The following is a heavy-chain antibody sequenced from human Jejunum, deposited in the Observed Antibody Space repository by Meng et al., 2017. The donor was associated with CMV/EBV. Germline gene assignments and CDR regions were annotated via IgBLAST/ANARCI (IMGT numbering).Heavy chain of an antibody. V-gene: IGHV1-69*10. D-gene: IGHD1-26*01. CDR1: GGTFSSTV. Sequence: ASGGTFSSTVISWVRQAPGQGLEWMGGIIPFLDITHYSQKFQGRVTITADKATGTAYMELGSLRSEDTAVYYCARVMGDANSQDHAWGQGTLVTVSS. J-gene: IGHJ5*02. CDR3: ARVMGDANSQDHA. CDR2: IIPFLDIT.